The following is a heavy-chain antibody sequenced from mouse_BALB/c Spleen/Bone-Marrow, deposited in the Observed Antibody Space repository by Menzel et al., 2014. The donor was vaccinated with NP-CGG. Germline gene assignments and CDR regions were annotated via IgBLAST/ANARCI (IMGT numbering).Heavy chain of an antibody. J-gene: IGHJ2*02. Sequence: QVQLKDSGPGLMAPSQSLSITCTVSGFSLTNYGVHWVRQPPGKGLEWLGIIWAGGTTNYNSALMSRLSISKDNSKSQVFLKMNSLQTDDTAVYYCAREGPLYFDYWGQGTSLTVSS. CDR1: GFSLTNYG. CDR2: IWAGGTT. CDR3: AREGPLYFDY. V-gene: IGHV2-9*02.